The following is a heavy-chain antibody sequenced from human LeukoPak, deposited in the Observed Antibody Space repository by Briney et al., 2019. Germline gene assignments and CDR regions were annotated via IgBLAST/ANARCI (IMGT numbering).Heavy chain of an antibody. CDR1: GGSISSYY. D-gene: IGHD1-1*01. J-gene: IGHJ6*02. CDR2: IYYSGST. V-gene: IGHV4-59*08. Sequence: SETLSLTCTVSGGSISSYYWSWIRQPPGKGLEWIGYIYYSGSTNYNPSLKSRVTISVDTSKNQFSLKLSSVTAADTAVYYCATQLYNYYYNMDVWGQGTTVTVSS. CDR3: ATQLYNYYYNMDV.